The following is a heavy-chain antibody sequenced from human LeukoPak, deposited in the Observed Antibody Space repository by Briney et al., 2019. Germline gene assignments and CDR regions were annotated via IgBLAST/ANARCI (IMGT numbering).Heavy chain of an antibody. D-gene: IGHD2-21*02. CDR3: ARLEFCGGDCYSSARGLFFDY. Sequence: SETLSLTCTVSGDSISGTTSSWGWIRQPPGKVLEWIGTFYYRGSPYYNPSLTSRVTISVDTSKNQFSLSLSSVTAADAAVYYCARLEFCGGDCYSSARGLFFDYWGQGTLVTVSS. V-gene: IGHV4-39*01. J-gene: IGHJ4*02. CDR2: FYYRGSP. CDR1: GDSISGTTSS.